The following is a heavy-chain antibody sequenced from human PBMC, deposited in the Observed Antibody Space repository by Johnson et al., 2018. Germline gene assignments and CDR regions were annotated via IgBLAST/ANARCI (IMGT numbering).Heavy chain of an antibody. D-gene: IGHD3-9*01. CDR1: SGTFTGYY. J-gene: IGHJ6*01. CDR2: INHSGTT. CDR3: MRGRLVRSRAGSYYDDMDV. Sequence: QVQLQQWGAGLLEPSETXSLTCAVYSGTFTGYYWSWIRQSPGTGLEWIGEINHSGTTNYNPSIKSLATLTVDMYKKQFSLNLNPVTAADTAVYYCMRGRLVRSRAGSYYDDMDVWGQGTTVTVSS. V-gene: IGHV4-34*01.